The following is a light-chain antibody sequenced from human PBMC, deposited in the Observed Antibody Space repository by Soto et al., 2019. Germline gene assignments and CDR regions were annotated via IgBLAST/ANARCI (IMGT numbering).Light chain of an antibody. CDR3: QQYGGSPRIT. V-gene: IGKV3-20*01. CDR1: QSVGSNY. CDR2: GAS. J-gene: IGKJ5*01. Sequence: EIVLTQSPGTLSLSPGXIATLYCRSSQSVGSNYLAWYQQRPSQPPRLLIYGASNRATGIPDRFSVSGSGTDFTLIINSLESADVAIYYCQQYGGSPRITFGQGTRLEIK.